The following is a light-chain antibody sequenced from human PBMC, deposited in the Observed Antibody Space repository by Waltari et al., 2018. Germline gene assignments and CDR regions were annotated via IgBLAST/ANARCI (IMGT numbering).Light chain of an antibody. Sequence: EIVLTQSPGTLSLSPGERAALSCRASLGLSRTYLAWYQQKPGQAPRLLIYGASSRATGIPDRFSGSGSGTDFTLTISRLEPEDFAVYYFQQYDRSPYTFGQGTKLEIK. V-gene: IGKV3-20*01. CDR2: GAS. CDR3: QQYDRSPYT. J-gene: IGKJ2*01. CDR1: LGLSRTY.